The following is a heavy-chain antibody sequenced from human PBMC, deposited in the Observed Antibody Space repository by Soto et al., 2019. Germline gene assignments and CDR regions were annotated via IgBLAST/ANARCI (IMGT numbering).Heavy chain of an antibody. CDR1: GGSVSSGSYY. D-gene: IGHD6-6*01. CDR2: IYYSGST. CDR3: ARWVPAYSCSSEGAYY. Sequence: PSESLSISCTVSGGSVSSGSYYWSWIRQPPGKGLEWIGYIYYSGSTNYNPSLKSRVTISVDTSKNQFSLRLSSVTAADTAVYYCARWVPAYSCSSEGAYYWGQGTLVTVSS. V-gene: IGHV4-61*01. J-gene: IGHJ4*02.